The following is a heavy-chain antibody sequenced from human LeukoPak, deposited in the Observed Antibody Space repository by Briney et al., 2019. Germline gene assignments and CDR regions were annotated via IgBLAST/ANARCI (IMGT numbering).Heavy chain of an antibody. CDR1: GGSFSGYY. CDR2: INHSGST. V-gene: IGHV4-34*01. J-gene: IGHJ4*02. CDR3: ARALYSMTTVTTEYWFDY. Sequence: SETLSLTCAVYGGSFSGYYWSWIRQPPGKGLEWIGEINHSGSTYNNPSLQSRVIISVDTSKNQFSLKLTSVTAADTAVYYCARALYSMTTVTTEYWFDYWGQGTLVTVSS. D-gene: IGHD4-17*01.